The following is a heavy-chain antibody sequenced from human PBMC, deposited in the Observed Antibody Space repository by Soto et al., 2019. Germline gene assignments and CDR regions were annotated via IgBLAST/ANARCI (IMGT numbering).Heavy chain of an antibody. Sequence: QVQLVQSGAEVKKPGSSVKVSCKASGGTFSRYAINWVRQAPGHGLEWMGGIIPLFGTAKYAQKFQGRVTITADESTSTAHMELRSLSSEDTAVYYCARDYGHDCSGGNCYFYFWGQGTLVTVSS. J-gene: IGHJ4*02. CDR3: ARDYGHDCSGGNCYFYF. V-gene: IGHV1-69*01. CDR2: IIPLFGTA. CDR1: GGTFSRYA. D-gene: IGHD2-15*01.